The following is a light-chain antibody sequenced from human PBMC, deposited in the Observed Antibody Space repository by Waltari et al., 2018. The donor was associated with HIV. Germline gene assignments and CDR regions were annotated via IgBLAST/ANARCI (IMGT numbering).Light chain of an antibody. V-gene: IGKV3-20*01. CDR1: QSVSSTY. CDR3: QQYGSSSYT. Sequence: SPGERATLSCRASQSVSSTYLAWYQQKPGQAPRLLIYGASSRATGIPDRFSGSGSGTDFTLTISRLEPEDFAVYYCQQYGSSSYTLGQGTKLEIK. J-gene: IGKJ2*01. CDR2: GAS.